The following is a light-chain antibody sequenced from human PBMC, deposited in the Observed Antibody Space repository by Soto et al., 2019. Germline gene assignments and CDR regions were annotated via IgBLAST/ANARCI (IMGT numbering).Light chain of an antibody. CDR1: QSISTN. V-gene: IGKV3-15*01. Sequence: ETVMTQSPATLSLSPGERATLSSRASQSISTNLAWYQHKPGQAPRLLMYAASTRATGVPARFSGSGSGTEFTLTISSLQSEDFAVYYCQQYHYSYLYTFGQGTKVDIK. CDR2: AAS. J-gene: IGKJ2*01. CDR3: QQYHYSYLYT.